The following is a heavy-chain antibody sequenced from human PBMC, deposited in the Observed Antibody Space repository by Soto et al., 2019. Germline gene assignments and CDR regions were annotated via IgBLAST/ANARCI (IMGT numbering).Heavy chain of an antibody. CDR2: ISAYNGNT. J-gene: IGHJ5*02. CDR3: ARGPYSSSSTFNWFEP. Sequence: GAAVKVSCKSSGYTFTSYGISWVRQAPGQGLEWMGWISAYNGNTNYAQKLQGRVTMTTDTSTSTAYMELRSLRSDDTAVYYCARGPYSSSSTFNWFEPWGQGTLDTVSS. D-gene: IGHD6-6*01. CDR1: GYTFTSYG. V-gene: IGHV1-18*01.